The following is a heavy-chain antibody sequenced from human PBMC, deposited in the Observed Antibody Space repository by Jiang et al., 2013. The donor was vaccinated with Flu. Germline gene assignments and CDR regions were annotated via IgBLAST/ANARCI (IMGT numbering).Heavy chain of an antibody. D-gene: IGHD3-3*01. V-gene: IGHV1-2*02. Sequence: GAEVKKPGASVKVSCKASGYTFTDYYMYWVRQAPGQGLEWMGWINPNSGDTNYAQNFQGRVTMTRDTSISTAYMELSSLRSDDTAVYYCARDATYYDFWGYGMDVWGQGTTVTVSS. CDR1: GYTFTDYY. CDR2: INPNSGDT. CDR3: ARDATYYDFWGYGMDV. J-gene: IGHJ6*02.